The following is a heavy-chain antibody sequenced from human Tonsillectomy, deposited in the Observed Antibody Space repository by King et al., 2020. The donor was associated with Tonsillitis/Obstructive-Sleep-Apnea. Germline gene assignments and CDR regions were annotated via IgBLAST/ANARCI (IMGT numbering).Heavy chain of an antibody. J-gene: IGHJ4*02. CDR2: ISYSGNT. Sequence: QLQESGPGLVKPSETLSLTCTVSGGSISSSNYYWGWIRQPPGKGLEWIGSISYSGNTYSNPSLKSRVTISVDTSKNQFSLSLSSVTAAATAVYYCARYIVGTMIDYWGQGTLVTVSS. CDR3: ARYIVGTMIDY. V-gene: IGHV4-39*01. D-gene: IGHD5-12*01. CDR1: GGSISSSNYY.